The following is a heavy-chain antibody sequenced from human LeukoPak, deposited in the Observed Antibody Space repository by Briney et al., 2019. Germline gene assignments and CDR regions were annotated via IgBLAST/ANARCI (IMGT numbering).Heavy chain of an antibody. Sequence: GGSLRLSCAASGFTFSSYGMHWVRQAPGKGLEWVAVISYDGSNKYYADSVKGRFTISRDNSKNTLYLQMNSLRAEDTAVYYCAREARAPNAWGQGTLVTVSS. CDR1: GFTFSSYG. V-gene: IGHV3-30*03. CDR2: ISYDGSNK. CDR3: AREARAPNA. J-gene: IGHJ5*02.